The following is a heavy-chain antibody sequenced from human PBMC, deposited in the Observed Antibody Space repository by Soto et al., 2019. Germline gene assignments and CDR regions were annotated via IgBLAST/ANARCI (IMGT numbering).Heavy chain of an antibody. V-gene: IGHV4-30-2*01. D-gene: IGHD3-22*01. CDR3: ARELVLYDSSGRTGGFDP. CDR1: GGSISSGGYS. Sequence: QLQLQESGSGLVKPSQTLSLTCAVSGGSISSGGYSWSWIRQPPGKGLEWIGYIYHSGSTYYNPSLKSRVTISLDRCKQPCSLKLGSVTAADTAVYYCARELVLYDSSGRTGGFDPWGQGTLVTVSS. CDR2: IYHSGST. J-gene: IGHJ5*02.